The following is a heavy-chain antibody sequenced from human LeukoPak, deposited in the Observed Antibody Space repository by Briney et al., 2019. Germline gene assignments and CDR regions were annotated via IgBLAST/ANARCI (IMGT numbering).Heavy chain of an antibody. CDR2: ISSSSSYT. CDR1: GFIFSDYY. V-gene: IGHV3-11*05. D-gene: IGHD6-13*01. Sequence: GGSLRLSCAASGFIFSDYYMSWIRQAPGKGLEWVSYISSSSSYTAYADSVKGRFTISRDNDKNSLYLQINSLRAEDTAVYFCARAANTATGTPTLAIDYWGQGTLVTVSS. J-gene: IGHJ4*02. CDR3: ARAANTATGTPTLAIDY.